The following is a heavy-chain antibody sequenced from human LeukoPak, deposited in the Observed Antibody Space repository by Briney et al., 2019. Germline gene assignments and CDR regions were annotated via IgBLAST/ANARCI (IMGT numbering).Heavy chain of an antibody. V-gene: IGHV4-31*03. J-gene: IGHJ3*02. CDR2: IDHSGSA. CDR3: ARGVSYTVFGVAADAFDI. CDR1: GDSITTGGHY. Sequence: SQTLSLTCTVSGDSITTGGHYWSWSREHPGRGLEWIGYIDHSGSANYNPSLESRITISGDTSKNQFALKVTSVTAADTAVYFCARGVSYTVFGVAADAFDIWGQGTVVSVSS. D-gene: IGHD3-3*01.